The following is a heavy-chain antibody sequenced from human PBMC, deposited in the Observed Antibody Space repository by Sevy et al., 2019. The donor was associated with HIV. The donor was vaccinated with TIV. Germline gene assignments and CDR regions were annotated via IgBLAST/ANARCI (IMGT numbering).Heavy chain of an antibody. V-gene: IGHV4-31*03. J-gene: IGHJ4*02. CDR3: ARGVSGAGTYIPLRKYYFDY. CDR1: GGSISSGGYY. Sequence: SETLSLTCTVSGGSISSGGYYWSWIRQHPGKGLEWIGYIYYSGSTYYNPSLKSRVTISVDTSKNQFSLKLSSVTAADTAVYYCARGVSGAGTYIPLRKYYFDYWGQGTLVTVSS. D-gene: IGHD6-19*01. CDR2: IYYSGST.